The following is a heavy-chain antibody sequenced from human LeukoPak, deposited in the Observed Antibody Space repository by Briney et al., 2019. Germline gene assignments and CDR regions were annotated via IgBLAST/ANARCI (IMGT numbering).Heavy chain of an antibody. CDR2: IIPIFGTA. V-gene: IGHV1-69*06. J-gene: IGHJ4*02. Sequence: GASVKVSCKASGGTFSSYAISWVRQAPGQGLEWMGGIIPIFGTANYAQKFQGRVTITADKSTSTAYMELSSLRAEDTAVYYCAKDQTKGLLWFGELLSPYFDYWGQGTLVTVSS. CDR3: AKDQTKGLLWFGELLSPYFDY. CDR1: GGTFSSYA. D-gene: IGHD3-10*01.